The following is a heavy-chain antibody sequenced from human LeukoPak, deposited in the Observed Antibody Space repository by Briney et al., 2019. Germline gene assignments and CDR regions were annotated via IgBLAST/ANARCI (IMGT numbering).Heavy chain of an antibody. CDR2: ISSSSSTI. Sequence: EGSLRLSCAASGFTFSSYSMNWVRQAPGKGLEWVSFISSSSSTIYYADSVKGRFTISRDNAKNSLYLQMNSLRAEDTAVYYCARDRGGSYSAIDYWGQGTLVTVSS. CDR3: ARDRGGSYSAIDY. J-gene: IGHJ4*02. V-gene: IGHV3-48*04. CDR1: GFTFSSYS. D-gene: IGHD1-26*01.